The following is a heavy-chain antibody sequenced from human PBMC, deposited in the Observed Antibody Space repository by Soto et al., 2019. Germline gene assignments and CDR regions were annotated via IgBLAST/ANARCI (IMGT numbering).Heavy chain of an antibody. CDR3: ARETNYYDTNGYYSLYFDY. CDR2: IYSGGST. CDR1: GFSVSNNY. J-gene: IGHJ4*02. Sequence: GGSLRLSCAASGFSVSNNYMSWVRQAPGKGLEWVSVIYSGGSTYYADSVKGRFTISRDSSKNTLFLQMNSLRAEDTAVYYCARETNYYDTNGYYSLYFDYWGQGTLVTVSS. D-gene: IGHD3-22*01. V-gene: IGHV3-53*01.